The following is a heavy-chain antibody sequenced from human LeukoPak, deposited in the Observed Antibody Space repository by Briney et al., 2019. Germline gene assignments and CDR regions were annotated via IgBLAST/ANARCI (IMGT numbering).Heavy chain of an antibody. V-gene: IGHV3-30*04. J-gene: IGHJ3*01. CDR1: GFTFSSYA. Sequence: SGGPLRLSCAASGFTFSSYAMHWVRQAPAKGLEWVAVKSYDGSNKYYADSVKGRFTISRDNSKNTLYLQMNSLRAEDTAVYYCARDSQWGQGTMVTVSS. CDR3: ARDSQ. CDR2: KSYDGSNK.